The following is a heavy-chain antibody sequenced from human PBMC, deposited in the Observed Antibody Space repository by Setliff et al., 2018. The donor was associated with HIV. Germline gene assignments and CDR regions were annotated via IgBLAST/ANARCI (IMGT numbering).Heavy chain of an antibody. J-gene: IGHJ6*03. D-gene: IGHD3-3*01. Sequence: PGESLKISCAASGFDFSMYALTWVRQAPGKGLEWVSAISGHGGGTYYADSVEGRFTISRDNSKNTAYLQMNSLKTEDTAVYYCTRSHYDFWSGYYAGYYMDVWGKGTTVAVSS. CDR1: GFDFSMYA. CDR2: ISGHGGGT. V-gene: IGHV3-23*01. CDR3: TRSHYDFWSGYYAGYYMDV.